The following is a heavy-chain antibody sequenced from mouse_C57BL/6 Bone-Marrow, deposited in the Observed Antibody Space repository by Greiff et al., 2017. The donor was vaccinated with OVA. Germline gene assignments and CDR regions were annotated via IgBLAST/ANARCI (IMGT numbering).Heavy chain of an antibody. CDR2: IDPNSGGT. V-gene: IGHV1-72*01. Sequence: QVQLQQPGAELVKPGASVKLSCKASGYTFTSYWMHWVKQRPGRGLEWIGRIDPNSGGTKYNEKFKSKATLTVDKPSSTAYMQLSSLTSEDSAVYYCALRIWSPTVYYYAMDYWGQGTSVTVSS. CDR3: ALRIWSPTVYYYAMDY. D-gene: IGHD1-1*01. J-gene: IGHJ4*01. CDR1: GYTFTSYW.